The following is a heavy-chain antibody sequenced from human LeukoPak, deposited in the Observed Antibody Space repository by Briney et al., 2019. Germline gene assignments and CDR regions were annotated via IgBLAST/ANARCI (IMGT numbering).Heavy chain of an antibody. CDR1: GFTFSRYA. D-gene: IGHD3-22*01. CDR3: AKDPITMIVSGHPGGDY. CDR2: ISGSGGST. Sequence: GGSLRLSCAASGFTFSRYAMSWVRQAPGKGLEWVSAISGSGGSTYYADSVKGRFTISRDNSKNTLYLQMNSLRAEDTAVYYCAKDPITMIVSGHPGGDYWGQGTLVTVSS. V-gene: IGHV3-23*01. J-gene: IGHJ4*02.